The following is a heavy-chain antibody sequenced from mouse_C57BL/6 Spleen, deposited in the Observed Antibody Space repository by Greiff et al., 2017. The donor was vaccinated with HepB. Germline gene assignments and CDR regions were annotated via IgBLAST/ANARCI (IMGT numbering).Heavy chain of an antibody. J-gene: IGHJ2*01. V-gene: IGHV3-6*01. Sequence: DVKLQESGPGLVKPSQSLSLTCSVTGYSITSGYYWNWIRQFPGNKLEWMGYISYDGSNNYNPSLNNRISITRDTSKNQFFLKLNSVTTADTATYYCARDSLSRPDYWGQGTTLTVSS. CDR2: ISYDGSN. CDR3: ARDSLSRPDY. D-gene: IGHD6-1*01. CDR1: GYSITSGYY.